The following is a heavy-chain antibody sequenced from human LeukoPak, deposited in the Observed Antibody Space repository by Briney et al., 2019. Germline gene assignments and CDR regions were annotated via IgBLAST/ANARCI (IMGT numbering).Heavy chain of an antibody. CDR1: GYTVTSYG. V-gene: IGHV1-18*01. J-gene: IGHJ4*02. D-gene: IGHD5-18*01. CDR2: ISAYNGNT. Sequence: ASVKVSCKASGYTVTSYGISWVRQAPGQGLEWIAWISAYNGNTNYAQKLQGRVTITTDTSTSTAYMELRSLRSDDTAVYYCARDLASAMATWVDYWGQGTLVTVSS. CDR3: ARDLASAMATWVDY.